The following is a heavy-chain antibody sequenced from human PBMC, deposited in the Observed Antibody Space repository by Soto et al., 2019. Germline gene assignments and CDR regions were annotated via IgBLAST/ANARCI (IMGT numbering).Heavy chain of an antibody. CDR1: GGSISSGGYY. Sequence: QVQLQESGPGLVKPSQTLSLTCTVSGGSISSGGYYWSWIRQHPGKGLEWIGYIYYSGSTYYNPSLKSRVTISVDTSKNQSSLKLSSVTAADTAVYYCARTYYYDSSGYSSSAEYFQHWGQGTLVTVSS. J-gene: IGHJ1*01. CDR3: ARTYYYDSSGYSSSAEYFQH. V-gene: IGHV4-31*03. D-gene: IGHD3-22*01. CDR2: IYYSGST.